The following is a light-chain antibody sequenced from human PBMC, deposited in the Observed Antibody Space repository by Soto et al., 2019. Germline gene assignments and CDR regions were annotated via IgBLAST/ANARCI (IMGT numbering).Light chain of an antibody. CDR3: MQALQTLGFT. CDR1: QSLLHSNGYNY. CDR2: LGS. Sequence: DIVMTQSPLSLPVTPGEPASISCRSSQSLLHSNGYNYLDWYLQKPGQSPQLLIYLGSNRASGVPDRFSVSGSGTDFTLKISRVEAEDVGVYYCMQALQTLGFTFGRGTKVDIK. V-gene: IGKV2-28*01. J-gene: IGKJ3*01.